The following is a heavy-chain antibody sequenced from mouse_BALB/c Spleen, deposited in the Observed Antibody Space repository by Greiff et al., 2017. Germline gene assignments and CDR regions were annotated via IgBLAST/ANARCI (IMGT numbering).Heavy chain of an antibody. CDR2: ISSGSSTI. CDR3: ASYYGNYGGFAY. V-gene: IGHV5-17*02. D-gene: IGHD2-1*01. CDR1: GFTFSSFG. Sequence: EVKLVESGGGLVQPGGSRKLSCAASGFTFSSFGMHWVRQAPEKGLEWVAYISSGSSTIYYADTVKGRFTISRDNPKNTLFLQMTSLRSEDTAMYYCASYYGNYGGFAYWGQGTLVTVSA. J-gene: IGHJ3*01.